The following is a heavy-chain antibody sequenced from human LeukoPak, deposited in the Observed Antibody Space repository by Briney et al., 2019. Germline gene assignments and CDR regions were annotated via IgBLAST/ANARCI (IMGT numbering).Heavy chain of an antibody. Sequence: GGSLRLSYAASGFTFSSYWMSWVRQAPGEGLEWVANIKQDGSEKYYVDSVKGRFTISRDNAKNSLYLQMNSLRAEDTAVYYCARDRIAVAGDYYYYGMDVWGQGTTVTVSS. CDR2: IKQDGSEK. D-gene: IGHD6-19*01. CDR1: GFTFSSYW. CDR3: ARDRIAVAGDYYYYGMDV. J-gene: IGHJ6*02. V-gene: IGHV3-7*01.